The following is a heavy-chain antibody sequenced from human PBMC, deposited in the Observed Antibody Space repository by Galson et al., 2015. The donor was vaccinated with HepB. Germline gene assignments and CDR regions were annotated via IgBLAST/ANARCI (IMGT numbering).Heavy chain of an antibody. CDR2: ISASGGST. D-gene: IGHD5-18*01. Sequence: SLRLSCAASGFTFSSYAMSWVRQAPGKGLEWVSAISASGGSTFYADSVKGRFTISRDNSQNTLYLQMNSLRADDTAIYYCARRADTTMGYFDYWGQGTLVTVSS. V-gene: IGHV3-23*01. J-gene: IGHJ4*02. CDR1: GFTFSSYA. CDR3: ARRADTTMGYFDY.